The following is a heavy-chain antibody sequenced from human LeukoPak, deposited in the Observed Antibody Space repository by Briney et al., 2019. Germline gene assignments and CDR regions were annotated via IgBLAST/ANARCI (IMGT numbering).Heavy chain of an antibody. CDR3: TRTYYYTKKLWD. Sequence: TPSQTLSLTCIVSGVSTSTGDYYWSWIRQPAGKELEWIGRIYTTGSINYNPSLRRRVTMSVDPSKNQFSLNLTAVTAADTAVYFCTRTYYYTKKLWDWGQGTLVTVSS. CDR2: IYTTGSI. V-gene: IGHV4-61*02. J-gene: IGHJ4*02. CDR1: GVSTSTGDYY. D-gene: IGHD3-22*01.